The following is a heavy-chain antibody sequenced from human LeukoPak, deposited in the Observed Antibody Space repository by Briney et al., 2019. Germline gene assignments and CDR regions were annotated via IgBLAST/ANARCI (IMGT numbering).Heavy chain of an antibody. V-gene: IGHV4-4*07. J-gene: IGHJ4*02. CDR3: AREGSSTSSFDY. D-gene: IGHD2-2*01. CDR1: GDSMSSYY. Sequence: SETLSLTCTVSGDSMSSYYWSWIRQPAGKGLEWIGRIYTSGSTNYNPSLKSRVTMSVDTSKNQFSLKLSSVTAADTAVYYCAREGSSTSSFDYWGQGTLVTVSS. CDR2: IYTSGST.